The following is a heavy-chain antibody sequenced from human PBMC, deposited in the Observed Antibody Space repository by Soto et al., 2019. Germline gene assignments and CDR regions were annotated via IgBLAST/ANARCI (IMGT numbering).Heavy chain of an antibody. D-gene: IGHD3-16*01. Sequence: SETLSLTCTVSGGSISSYYWSWIRQPPGKGLEWIGYIYYSGSTNYNPSLKSRVTISVDTSKNQFSLKVSSVTAADTAVYYCARGRGGYFDLWGRGTLVTVSS. CDR3: ARGRGGYFDL. CDR1: GGSISSYY. J-gene: IGHJ2*01. CDR2: IYYSGST. V-gene: IGHV4-59*08.